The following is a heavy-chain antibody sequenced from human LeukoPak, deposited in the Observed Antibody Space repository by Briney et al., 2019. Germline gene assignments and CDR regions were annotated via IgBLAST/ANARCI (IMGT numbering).Heavy chain of an antibody. D-gene: IGHD3-3*01. CDR3: ARDPGVVAFHYFDF. CDR1: GFTFSSHA. Sequence: GGSLRLSCVASGFTFSSHAMAWVRQAPGKGLEWVSAIGGRGSTYYADSVKGRFTISRDNSKNTLYLQMNSLRAEDTALYYCARDPGVVAFHYFDFWGQGTLVTVSS. J-gene: IGHJ4*02. CDR2: IGGRGST. V-gene: IGHV3-23*01.